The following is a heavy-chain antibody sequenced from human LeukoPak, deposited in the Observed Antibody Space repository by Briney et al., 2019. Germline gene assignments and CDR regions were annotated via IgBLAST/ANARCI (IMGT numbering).Heavy chain of an antibody. D-gene: IGHD1-26*01. J-gene: IGHJ6*03. CDR1: GYTFTSYG. CDR2: ISAYNGNT. CDR3: ARESRIVEGDGYHMDV. V-gene: IGHV1-18*01. Sequence: ASVKVSCKASGYTFTSYGISWVRQAPGQGLEWMGWISAYNGNTNYAQKLQGRVTMTTDTSTSTAYMELRSLRSDDTAVYYCARESRIVEGDGYHMDVWGKGTTVTISS.